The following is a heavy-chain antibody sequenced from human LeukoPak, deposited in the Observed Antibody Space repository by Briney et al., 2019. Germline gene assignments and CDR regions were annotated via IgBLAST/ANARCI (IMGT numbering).Heavy chain of an antibody. J-gene: IGHJ3*02. V-gene: IGHV4-61*01. CDR2: IYYRGST. CDR1: GGSVSSGSYY. D-gene: IGHD3-10*01. CDR3: ARDAGILWFGELSPDPQDAFDI. Sequence: SETLSLTCTVSGGSVSSGSYYWSWVRQPPGKGLEWIANIYYRGSTNYNPSLQSRVTISVDRSKNQFSLKLNSVTAADTAVYYCARDAGILWFGELSPDPQDAFDIWGQGTMVTVSS.